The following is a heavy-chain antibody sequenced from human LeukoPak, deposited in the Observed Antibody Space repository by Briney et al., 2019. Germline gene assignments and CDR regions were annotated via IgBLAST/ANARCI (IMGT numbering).Heavy chain of an antibody. CDR2: IYYSGST. CDR1: GGSISSGDYY. V-gene: IGHV4-31*03. D-gene: IGHD3-10*01. Sequence: SETLSLTCTVSGGSISSGDYYWSWIRQPPGKGLEWIGYIYYSGSTYYNPSLKSRVSISVDTSKNQFSLRLHSVTAADTAVYYCAREAGPFGGEVWGQGTLVTVSS. CDR3: AREAGPFGGEV. J-gene: IGHJ4*02.